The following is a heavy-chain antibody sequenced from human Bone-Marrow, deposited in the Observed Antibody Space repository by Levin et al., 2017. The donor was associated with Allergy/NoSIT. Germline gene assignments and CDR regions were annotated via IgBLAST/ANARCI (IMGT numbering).Heavy chain of an antibody. CDR2: IKSKSDGGTA. CDR1: GFTFINAW. J-gene: IGHJ6*02. V-gene: IGHV3-15*01. CDR3: TTDRPYCSGGRCYSYYYGLDV. Sequence: KPGGSLRLSCAGSGFTFINAWMSWVRQAPGKGLEWIGRIKSKSDGGTADYAAPVKDRFIISRDDSTNTLYLQMTSLKTEDTAVYYCTTDRPYCSGGRCYSYYYGLDVWGQGTTVTVSS. D-gene: IGHD2-15*01.